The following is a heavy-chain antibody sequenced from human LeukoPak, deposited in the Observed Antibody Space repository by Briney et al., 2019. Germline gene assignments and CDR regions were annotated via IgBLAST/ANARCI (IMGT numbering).Heavy chain of an antibody. CDR3: ARSVRLVVAATNFDY. D-gene: IGHD2-15*01. CDR1: GYTFTGYY. V-gene: IGHV1-2*02. CDR2: INPNSGGT. Sequence: EASVKVSCKASGYTFTGYYMHWVRQAPGQGLEWMGWINPNSGGTNYAQKFQGRVTMTRDTSTSTAYMELSRLRSDDTAVYYCARSVRLVVAATNFDYWGQGTLVTVSS. J-gene: IGHJ4*02.